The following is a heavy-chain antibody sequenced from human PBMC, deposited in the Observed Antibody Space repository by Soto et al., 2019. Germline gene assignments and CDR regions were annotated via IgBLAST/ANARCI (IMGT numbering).Heavy chain of an antibody. CDR1: GYSFTRYA. CDR3: ARDLYYSSSGYYSH. Sequence: ASVKVSCKASGYSFTRYAIHWVRQAPGQRLEWMGWIDSGNGNTKYSRNFHGRVIITRDTSANTVYMELNSLRSEDTAVYYCARDLYYSSSGYYSHWGQGTLVTVSS. D-gene: IGHD3-22*01. J-gene: IGHJ4*02. V-gene: IGHV1-3*01. CDR2: IDSGNGNT.